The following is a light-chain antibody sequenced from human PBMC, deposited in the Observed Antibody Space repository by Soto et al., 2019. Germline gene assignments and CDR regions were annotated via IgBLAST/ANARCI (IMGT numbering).Light chain of an antibody. CDR1: RDISSW. Sequence: DIQMTQSPSSVSASVGDSVTITCRASRDISSWLAWYQQRPGKAPKLLIYAASTLRSGIPLRFSVSASGTEFTLTISSLQREDFATYYCQQTHSFPPTFGQGTRLEI. CDR2: AAS. CDR3: QQTHSFPPT. V-gene: IGKV1D-12*01. J-gene: IGKJ5*01.